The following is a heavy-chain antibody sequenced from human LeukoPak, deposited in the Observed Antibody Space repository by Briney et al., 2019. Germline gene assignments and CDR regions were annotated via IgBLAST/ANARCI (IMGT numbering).Heavy chain of an antibody. J-gene: IGHJ4*02. CDR2: IKQDGSEK. D-gene: IGHD2-2*01. Sequence: PGGSLRLSCAASGFTFSSYSMNWVRQAPGKGLEWVANIKQDGSEKYYVDSVKGRFTISRDNAKNSLYLQMNSLRAEDTAVYYCARDRRCSSTSCYYFDYWGQGTLVTVSS. CDR3: ARDRRCSSTSCYYFDY. CDR1: GFTFSSYS. V-gene: IGHV3-7*04.